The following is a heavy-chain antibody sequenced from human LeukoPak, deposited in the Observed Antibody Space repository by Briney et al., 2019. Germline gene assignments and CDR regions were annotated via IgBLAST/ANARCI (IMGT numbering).Heavy chain of an antibody. CDR1: GYTFTGYY. V-gene: IGHV1-2*02. J-gene: IGHJ6*02. Sequence: ASVTVSCTASGYTFTGYYMHWVRQAPGQGLEWMGWINPNSGGTNYAQKFQGRVTMTRDTSISTAYMELSRLRSDDTAVYYCARGQWIRLWFESHYYGMDVWGQGTTVTVSS. D-gene: IGHD5-18*01. CDR2: INPNSGGT. CDR3: ARGQWIRLWFESHYYGMDV.